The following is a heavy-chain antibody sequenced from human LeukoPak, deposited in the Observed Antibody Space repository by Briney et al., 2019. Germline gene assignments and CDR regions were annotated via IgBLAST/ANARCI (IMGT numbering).Heavy chain of an antibody. CDR3: VNDLGWIQLNLG. J-gene: IGHJ4*02. V-gene: IGHV3-23*01. CDR2: ISGRGDII. D-gene: IGHD5-18*01. CDR1: EFTFSSYA. Sequence: GGSLRLSCAASEFTFSSYAMSWVRQPPGKGLQWVSGISGRGDIIYYIDSVKGRFTISRDNSKNTLYLQMNSLRADDTGIYYCVNDLGWIQLNLGRGQGTLVTVSS.